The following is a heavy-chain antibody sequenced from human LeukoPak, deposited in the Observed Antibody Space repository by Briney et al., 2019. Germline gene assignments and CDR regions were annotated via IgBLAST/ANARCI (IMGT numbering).Heavy chain of an antibody. J-gene: IGHJ4*02. CDR3: ARMDRSIFGVVIIDY. D-gene: IGHD3-3*01. V-gene: IGHV4-31*03. CDR1: GGSISSGGYY. CDR2: IYYSGST. Sequence: SETLSLTCTVSGGSISSGGYYWSWIRQHPGKGLEWIVYIYYSGSTYSNPSLKSRVTISVDTSKNQFSLKLSSVTAADTAVYYCARMDRSIFGVVIIDYWGQGTLVTVSS.